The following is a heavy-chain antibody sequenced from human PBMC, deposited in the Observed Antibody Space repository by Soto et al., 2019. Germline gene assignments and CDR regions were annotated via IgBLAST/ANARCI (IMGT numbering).Heavy chain of an antibody. D-gene: IGHD1-26*01. V-gene: IGHV3-48*01. Sequence: GGSLRLSCAASGFTFSSSSMNWFRQAPGKGLEWVSYISSSSSAIYYTDSAKGRFTISRDNAKNSLYLQMNSLRAEDTAVYYCARDLRVSSGNYGPAYWGQGTLVTVFS. CDR2: ISSSSSAI. J-gene: IGHJ4*02. CDR1: GFTFSSSS. CDR3: ARDLRVSSGNYGPAY.